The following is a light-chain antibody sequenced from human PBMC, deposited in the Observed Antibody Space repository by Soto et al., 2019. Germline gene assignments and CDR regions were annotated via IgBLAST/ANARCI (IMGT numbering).Light chain of an antibody. V-gene: IGLV1-44*01. J-gene: IGLJ1*01. Sequence: QSVLTQPPSASGTPGQRVTISCSGSSSNIGSNHVNWYQQLPGTAPKLLIYSHNPRPSGVPDRFSGSQSGTSASLAISGLQSEDEADYYCAAWDDSLNGSVFGTGTKLTVL. CDR3: AAWDDSLNGSV. CDR2: SHN. CDR1: SSNIGSNH.